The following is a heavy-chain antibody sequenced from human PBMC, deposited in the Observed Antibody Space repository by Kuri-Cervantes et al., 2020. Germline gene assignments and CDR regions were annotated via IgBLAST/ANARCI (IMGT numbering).Heavy chain of an antibody. CDR2: ISSSSSTI. CDR3: AKVAVDWSLNYYYGMDV. V-gene: IGHV3-48*01. J-gene: IGHJ6*02. CDR1: GFTFSSYS. Sequence: GESLKISCAASGFTFSSYSMNWVRQAPGKGLEWVSYISSSSSTIYYADSVKGRFTISRDNAKNSLYLQMNSLRAEDTAVYYCAKVAVDWSLNYYYGMDVWGQGTTVTVSS. D-gene: IGHD3-9*01.